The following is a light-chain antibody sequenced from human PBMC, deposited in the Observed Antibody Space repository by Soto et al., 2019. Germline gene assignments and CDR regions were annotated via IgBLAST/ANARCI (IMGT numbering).Light chain of an antibody. J-gene: IGLJ1*01. CDR2: EVS. Sequence: QSVLTQPASVSGSPGQSITISCTGTSSDIGGYRHVSWYQQHPGKAPKLMLYEVSNRPSGVSNRFSGSKSGNTASLTISGLQAEDEADYYCSSYTTSSTQVFGTGTKVTVL. V-gene: IGLV2-14*01. CDR3: SSYTTSSTQV. CDR1: SSDIGGYRH.